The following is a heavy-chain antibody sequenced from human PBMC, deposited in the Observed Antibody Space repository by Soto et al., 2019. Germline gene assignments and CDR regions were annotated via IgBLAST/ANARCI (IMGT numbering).Heavy chain of an antibody. CDR2: ISWDGGST. CDR3: AKDLYTYDILPNAFDI. CDR1: GFTFDDYT. V-gene: IGHV3-43*01. J-gene: IGHJ3*02. D-gene: IGHD3-9*01. Sequence: QPGGSLRLSCAASGFTFDDYTMHWVRQAPGKGLEWVSLISWDGGSTYYADSVKGRFTISRDNSKNSLYLQMNSLRTEDTALYYCAKDLYTYDILPNAFDIWGQGTMVTVSS.